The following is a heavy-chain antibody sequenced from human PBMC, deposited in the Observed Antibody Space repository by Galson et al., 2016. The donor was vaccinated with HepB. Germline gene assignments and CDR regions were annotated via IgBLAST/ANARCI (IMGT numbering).Heavy chain of an antibody. Sequence: PALVKPTQTLTLTCTFSGFSLTTSRVGVGWIRQPPGKALEWLALIYWDGDYRYNPSLKDRLTLTKDTSTNHVVLTMTNMDPADTGTYYCARRGVSQYCTNGDQAAPCTGAFDTRGQGTTVTVS. V-gene: IGHV2-5*02. CDR1: GFSLTTSRVG. D-gene: IGHD2-8*01. CDR2: IYWDGDY. J-gene: IGHJ3*02. CDR3: ARRGVSQYCTNGDQAAPCTGAFDT.